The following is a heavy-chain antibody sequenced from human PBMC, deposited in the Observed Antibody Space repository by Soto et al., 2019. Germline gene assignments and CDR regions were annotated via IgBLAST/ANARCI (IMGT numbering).Heavy chain of an antibody. V-gene: IGHV3-30*03. CDR2: ISYDGSNK. Sequence: GGSLRLSCAASGFTFSSYGMHWVRQAPGKGLEWVAVISYDGSNKYYADSVKGRFTISRDNSKNTLYLQMNSLRAEDTAVYYCALDDYYYYYMDVWGKGTTVTVSS. CDR1: GFTFSSYG. CDR3: ALDDYYYYYMDV. J-gene: IGHJ6*03.